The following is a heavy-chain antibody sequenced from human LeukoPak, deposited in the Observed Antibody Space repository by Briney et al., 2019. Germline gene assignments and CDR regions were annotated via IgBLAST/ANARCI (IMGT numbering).Heavy chain of an antibody. Sequence: GASVKVSCKASGYIFTNFGISWVRQARGQGLEWMGWISGYNGNTKYVQKFQGRVTMTTDTSTSTAYMELRSLRSDDTAVYYCARDLQRPRRYYYDSSGYYPGVGYWGQGTLVTVSS. CDR2: ISGYNGNT. CDR3: ARDLQRPRRYYYDSSGYYPGVGY. CDR1: GYIFTNFG. V-gene: IGHV1-18*01. D-gene: IGHD3-22*01. J-gene: IGHJ4*02.